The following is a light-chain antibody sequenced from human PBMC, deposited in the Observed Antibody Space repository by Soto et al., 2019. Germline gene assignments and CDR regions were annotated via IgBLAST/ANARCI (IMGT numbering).Light chain of an antibody. CDR1: QNIISW. CDR3: QQYISFPHT. Sequence: DIQMTQSPSTLSASVGDRVTITCRASQNIISWLAWYQQKPGKAPKLLTYKASSLESGVPSRFIGSGSGTEFTLTINSLQPDDFATDYGQQYISFPHTFGQGTKLEIK. J-gene: IGKJ2*01. V-gene: IGKV1-5*03. CDR2: KAS.